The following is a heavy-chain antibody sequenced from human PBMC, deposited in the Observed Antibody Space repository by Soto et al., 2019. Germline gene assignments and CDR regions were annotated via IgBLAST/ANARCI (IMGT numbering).Heavy chain of an antibody. V-gene: IGHV4-4*07. CDR2: IYTSGST. D-gene: IGHD2-15*01. CDR3: ARDGAGEVVAATGWVYP. CDR1: GGSISSYY. J-gene: IGHJ5*02. Sequence: SETLSLTCTVSGGSISSYYWSWIRQPAGKGLEWIGRIYTSGSTNYNPSLKSRVTMSVDTSKNQFSLKLSSVTAADTAVDYCARDGAGEVVAATGWVYPWGQGTLVTV.